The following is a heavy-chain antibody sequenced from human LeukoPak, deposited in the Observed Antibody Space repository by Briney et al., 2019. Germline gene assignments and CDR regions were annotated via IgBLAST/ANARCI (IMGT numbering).Heavy chain of an antibody. CDR1: AGSTSSYY. Sequence: SETLSLTCTVSAGSTSSYYWSWIRQPAGKGLEWIGRIYTSGSTNYNPSLKSRVTISVDTSKNQFSLKLSSVTAADTAVYYCARTTEAHSWRTRYYDYYMDVWGKGTTVTVSS. CDR3: ARTTEAHSWRTRYYDYYMDV. D-gene: IGHD6-13*01. J-gene: IGHJ6*03. CDR2: IYTSGST. V-gene: IGHV4-4*07.